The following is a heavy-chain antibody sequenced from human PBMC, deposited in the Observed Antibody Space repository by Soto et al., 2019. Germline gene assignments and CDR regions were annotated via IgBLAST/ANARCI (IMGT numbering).Heavy chain of an antibody. CDR2: VNHSGST. Sequence: QVQLQQWGAGLLKPSETLSLTCAVYGGSFSGYYWSWIRQPPGKGLEWIGEVNHSGSTNYNPSLKGLVTISVDPSMYQFSLKLSSVPSADTAVYYCATATPRGYCSAGSCYSTGFDPWGQGTLVTVSS. J-gene: IGHJ5*02. CDR1: GGSFSGYY. D-gene: IGHD2-15*01. V-gene: IGHV4-34*01. CDR3: ATATPRGYCSAGSCYSTGFDP.